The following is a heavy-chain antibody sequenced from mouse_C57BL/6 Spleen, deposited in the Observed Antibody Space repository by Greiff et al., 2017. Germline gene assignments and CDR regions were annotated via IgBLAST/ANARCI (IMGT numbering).Heavy chain of an antibody. Sequence: VQLQESGPELVKPGASVKISCKASGYSFTSYYIHWVKQRPGQGLEWIGWIYPGSGNTKYNEKFKGKATLTADTSSSTAYMQLSSLTSEDSAVYYYARRAYSNYPYYYAMDYWGQGTSVTVSS. CDR1: GYSFTSYY. CDR3: ARRAYSNYPYYYAMDY. D-gene: IGHD2-5*01. CDR2: IYPGSGNT. J-gene: IGHJ4*01. V-gene: IGHV1-66*01.